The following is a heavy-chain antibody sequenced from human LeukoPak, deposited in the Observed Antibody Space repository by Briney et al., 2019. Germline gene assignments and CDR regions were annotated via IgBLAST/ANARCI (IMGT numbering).Heavy chain of an antibody. CDR2: INHSGST. CDR3: ARMKPPAYFDY. J-gene: IGHJ4*02. Sequence: PSETLSLTCAVYGGSFSGYYWSWIRQPPGKGLEWIGEINHSGSTNYNPSLKSRVTISVDTSKNQFSLKLSSVTAADTAVYYCARMKPPAYFDYWGQGTLVTVSS. CDR1: GGSFSGYY. V-gene: IGHV4-34*01. D-gene: IGHD1-14*01.